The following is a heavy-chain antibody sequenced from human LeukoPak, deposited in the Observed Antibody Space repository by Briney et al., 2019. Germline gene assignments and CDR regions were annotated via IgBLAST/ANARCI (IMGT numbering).Heavy chain of an antibody. CDR2: ISYRGSM. V-gene: IGHV4-59*01. CDR1: GDSTSRDH. CDR3: VVYIAGGGGRGY. J-gene: IGHJ4*02. D-gene: IGHD1-26*01. Sequence: SETLSLTCTVSGDSTSRDHWSWVRQPPGKGLDWIGHISYRGSMKYNPSLESRVSISLDTSNNQFSLKLTTLTAADTAVYYCVVYIAGGGGRGYWDQGTLVTVSS.